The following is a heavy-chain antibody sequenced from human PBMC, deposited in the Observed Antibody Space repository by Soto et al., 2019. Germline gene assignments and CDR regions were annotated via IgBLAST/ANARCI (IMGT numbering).Heavy chain of an antibody. Sequence: SETLSLTCTVSGGSISNHYWSWIWQPPGKGLEWIGYIYYNGNTNYNPSLKSRVTMSVDTSKNQFSLKLSSVTAADTAVYYCARSNWYSEYWGQGTRFTVSS. CDR2: IYYNGNT. V-gene: IGHV4-59*11. CDR3: ARSNWYSEY. CDR1: GGSISNHY. J-gene: IGHJ4*02. D-gene: IGHD7-27*01.